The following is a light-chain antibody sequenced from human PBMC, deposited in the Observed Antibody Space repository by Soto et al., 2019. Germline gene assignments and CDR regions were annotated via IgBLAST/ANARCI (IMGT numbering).Light chain of an antibody. CDR2: LGS. V-gene: IGKV2-28*01. CDR3: MQALQAPPFT. J-gene: IGKJ3*01. CDR1: QSLLHSNGYNY. Sequence: DIVMTQSPLSLPVTPGEPASISCRSSQSLLHSNGYNYLVWYLQKPGQSPQLLIYLGSNRASGVPDRFSGSGSGTDFTLKISRVEAEDVGVYYCMQALQAPPFTFGPGTKVDIK.